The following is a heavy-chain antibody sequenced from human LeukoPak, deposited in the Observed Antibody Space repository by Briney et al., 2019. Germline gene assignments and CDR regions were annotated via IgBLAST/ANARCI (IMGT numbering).Heavy chain of an antibody. D-gene: IGHD6-19*01. CDR1: GFTFSRYW. J-gene: IGHJ4*02. Sequence: GGSLRLSCAASGFTFSRYWMSWVRQAPGKGLEWVANIKQDGSENYYVDSVKGRFTISRDNAKNSLYLQMNNLRAEDTAVYYCARDGGSGWPSFDYWGQGTLVTVSS. CDR3: ARDGGSGWPSFDY. V-gene: IGHV3-7*01. CDR2: IKQDGSEN.